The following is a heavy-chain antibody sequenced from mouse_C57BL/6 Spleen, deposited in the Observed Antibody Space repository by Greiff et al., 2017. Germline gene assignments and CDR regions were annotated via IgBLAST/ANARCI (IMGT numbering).Heavy chain of an antibody. CDR2: IYPGSGNT. CDR3: ARSGSGYYLDY. Sequence: QVQLKESGAELVRPGASVKLSCKASGYTFTDYYINWVKQRPGQGLEWIARIYPGSGNTYYNEKFKGKATLTAEKSSSTAYMQLSSLTSEDSAVYFCARSGSGYYLDYWGQGTTLTVSS. CDR1: GYTFTDYY. V-gene: IGHV1-76*01. J-gene: IGHJ2*01. D-gene: IGHD1-3*01.